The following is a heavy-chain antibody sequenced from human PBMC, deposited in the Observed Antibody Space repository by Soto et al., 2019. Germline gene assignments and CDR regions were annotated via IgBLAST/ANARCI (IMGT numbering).Heavy chain of an antibody. CDR1: GGTFSSYG. CDR2: IIPMSGAT. J-gene: IGHJ4*02. V-gene: IGHV1-69*12. CDR3: ARGGPENDY. Sequence: QVQLVQSGAEVKKPGSSVKVSCKAYGGTFSSYGLSWVRQAPGQGLEWMGGIIPMSGATNYAQKFQGRVTFTADESTNTAYLELTSLRSEDTAVYYCARGGPENDYWGQGTLVTVSS. D-gene: IGHD1-26*01.